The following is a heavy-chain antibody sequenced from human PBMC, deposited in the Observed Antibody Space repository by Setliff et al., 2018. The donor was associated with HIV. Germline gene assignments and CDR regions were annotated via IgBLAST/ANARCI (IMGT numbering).Heavy chain of an antibody. CDR1: GGSIRSSSYY. V-gene: IGHV4-39*07. J-gene: IGHJ6*02. CDR2: INHSGRT. Sequence: SETLSLTCTVSGGSIRSSSYYWGWIRQPPGKGLEWIGEINHSGRTNYNPSLKSRVTISVDTSKNQFSLKLSSVTAADTAVYYCRFTGREGAAAGEDLPYVEDVVEDVWGQGTTVTVSS. CDR3: RFTGREGAAAGEDLPYVEDVVEDV. D-gene: IGHD6-13*01.